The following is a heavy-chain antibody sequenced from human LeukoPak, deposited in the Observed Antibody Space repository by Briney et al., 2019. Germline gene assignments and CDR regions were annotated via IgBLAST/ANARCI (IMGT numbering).Heavy chain of an antibody. CDR2: IKQDGSEK. J-gene: IGHJ4*02. V-gene: IGHV3-7*01. D-gene: IGHD3-3*01. Sequence: PGGSLRLSCAASGFTFSNAWMSWVRQAPGKGLEWVATIKQDGSEKYYVDTVKGRFTISRDNAKNSLYLQMNSLRAEDTAVYYCARDRNTDFWSGYYTNYFDYWGQGTLVTVSS. CDR3: ARDRNTDFWSGYYTNYFDY. CDR1: GFTFSNAW.